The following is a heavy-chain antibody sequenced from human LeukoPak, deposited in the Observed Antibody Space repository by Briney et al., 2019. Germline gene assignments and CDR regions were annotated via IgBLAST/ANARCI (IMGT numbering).Heavy chain of an antibody. CDR3: ARSHSSSLIDY. J-gene: IGHJ4*02. Sequence: GRSLRLSCAASGFSFSAYGVHWVRQAPGKGLEWVAVIWYDGSSKDYADSVKGRFTLSRDNSKNTLYLQMNSLTVEDTAVYYCARSHSSSLIDYWGQGTLVTVSS. CDR2: IWYDGSSK. V-gene: IGHV3-33*01. D-gene: IGHD6-13*01. CDR1: GFSFSAYG.